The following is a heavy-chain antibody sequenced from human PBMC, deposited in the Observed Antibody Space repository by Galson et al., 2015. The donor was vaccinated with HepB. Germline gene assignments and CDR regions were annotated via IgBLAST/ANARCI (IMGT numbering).Heavy chain of an antibody. CDR1: GYNFINYY. CDR2: IHPGNSAT. V-gene: IGHV5-51*01. D-gene: IGHD6-13*01. CDR3: GRFGTSWSGVDY. J-gene: IGHJ4*02. Sequence: QSGAEVKKPGESQKISCAGFGYNFINYYIGWVRQMPGKGLEWMGLIHPGNSATSYSPPFQGQVTISVDKSINAAYLQWSSLKASDTAMYYCGRFGTSWSGVDYWGQGTLVAVSS.